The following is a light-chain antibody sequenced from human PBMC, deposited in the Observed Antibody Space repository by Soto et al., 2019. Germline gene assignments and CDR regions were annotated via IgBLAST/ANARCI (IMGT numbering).Light chain of an antibody. CDR3: QQYNNWPPYT. V-gene: IGKV3-15*01. CDR2: GAS. CDR1: QSVSSN. Sequence: EIVMTQSPATLSVSPGERATLSCRASQSVSSNLARYQQKPGQAPRLLIYGASTRATGIPARFSGSGSGTEFTLTISSLQSEDFAVYYCQQYNNWPPYTFGQGTNLEIK. J-gene: IGKJ2*01.